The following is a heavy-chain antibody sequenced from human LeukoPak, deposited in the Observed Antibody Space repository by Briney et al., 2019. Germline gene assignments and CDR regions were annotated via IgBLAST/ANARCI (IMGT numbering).Heavy chain of an antibody. CDR2: TGSSGVST. J-gene: IGHJ4*02. CDR3: AKDPGVVPAHYFDY. V-gene: IGHV3-23*01. D-gene: IGHD2-2*01. Sequence: PGGSLRLSCAASGFTFSSYAMNWVRQAPGKGLEWVSATGSSGVSTFYADSVKGRFTVSRDNSKNTLSLQMNSLRAEDTAVYYCAKDPGVVPAHYFDYRGQAILVT. CDR1: GFTFSSYA.